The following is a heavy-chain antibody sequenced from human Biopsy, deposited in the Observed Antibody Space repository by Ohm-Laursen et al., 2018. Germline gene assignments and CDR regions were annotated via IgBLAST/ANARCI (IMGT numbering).Heavy chain of an antibody. CDR3: TNHYCGGITCLMNF. CDR1: GYTFTSYE. V-gene: IGHV1-8*01. CDR2: MNPDSGNT. J-gene: IGHJ4*02. D-gene: IGHD2-21*01. Sequence: GASVKVSCKTSGYTFTSYEINWVRQATGQGLEWMGWMNPDSGNTGYAQNFQGRVTMTRNTSISTAYMELSSLRSEDTAVYFCTNHYCGGITCLMNFWGQGTLVTVSS.